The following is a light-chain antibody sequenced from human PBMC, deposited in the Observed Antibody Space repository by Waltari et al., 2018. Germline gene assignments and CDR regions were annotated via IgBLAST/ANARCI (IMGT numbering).Light chain of an antibody. CDR3: SSFTGTIWV. Sequence: QSALTQPASVSGSPGQSITISCTGSSLDIDFDDYFSWYQHLPGKAPKLMIYGVTNRPSGISNRFSGSKSDNTASLTISGLQADDEADYYCSSFTGTIWVFGGGTKLTVL. CDR2: GVT. V-gene: IGLV2-14*01. CDR1: SLDIDFDDY. J-gene: IGLJ3*02.